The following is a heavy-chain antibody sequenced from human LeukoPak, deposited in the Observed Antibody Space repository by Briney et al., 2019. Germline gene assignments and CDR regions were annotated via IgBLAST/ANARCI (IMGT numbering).Heavy chain of an antibody. V-gene: IGHV4-39*01. J-gene: IGHJ4*02. CDR2: IYYSGST. CDR3: VRQLAVMRYFDY. Sequence: SETLSLTCTVSGGSISSSSYYWGWLRQPPGKGLEWIGSIYYSGSTYYNPSLKSRVTISVDTSKNQFSLKLSSVTAADTAVYYCVRQLAVMRYFDYWGQGILVTVSS. D-gene: IGHD6-19*01. CDR1: GGSISSSSYY.